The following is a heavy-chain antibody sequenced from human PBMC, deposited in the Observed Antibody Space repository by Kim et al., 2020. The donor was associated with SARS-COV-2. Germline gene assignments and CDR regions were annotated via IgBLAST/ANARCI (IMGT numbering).Heavy chain of an antibody. Sequence: GGSLRLSCAASGFTVSSKYMSWVRQAPGKGLEWISFIYTGDNTYYADSVKGRFSISRDKSKNTIYLQMNSLRAEDTAVYYCATCGYIYGNAFDLWGQGTMVTVSS. J-gene: IGHJ3*01. CDR3: ATCGYIYGNAFDL. D-gene: IGHD5-18*01. CDR2: IYTGDNT. CDR1: GFTVSSKY. V-gene: IGHV3-53*01.